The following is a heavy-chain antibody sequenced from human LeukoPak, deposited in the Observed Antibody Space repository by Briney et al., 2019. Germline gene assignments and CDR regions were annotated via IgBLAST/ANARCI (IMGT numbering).Heavy chain of an antibody. V-gene: IGHV4-4*07. Sequence: SETLSLTCTVSGGSTSNYFCTGLRQSAGKGLEWIGRIHTSGSTNYNPSLKGRVSMSVDTSKNQFSLKLSSVTAADTAVYYCARDPEGHGYYFDYWGQGALVTVSS. D-gene: IGHD3-3*01. CDR2: IHTSGST. CDR1: GGSTSNYF. CDR3: ARDPEGHGYYFDY. J-gene: IGHJ4*02.